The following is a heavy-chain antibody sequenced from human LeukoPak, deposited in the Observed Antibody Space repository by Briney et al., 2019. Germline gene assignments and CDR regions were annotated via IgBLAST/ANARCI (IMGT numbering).Heavy chain of an antibody. CDR2: ISWNSGSI. CDR1: GFTFDDYA. V-gene: IGHV3-9*03. Sequence: GRSLRLSCAASGFTFDDYAMHWVRQAPGKGLEWASGISWNSGSIGYADSVKGRFTISRDNAKNSLYLQMNSLRAEDMALYYCAKGRLRLGELSLASFDYWGQGTLVTVSS. D-gene: IGHD3-16*02. CDR3: AKGRLRLGELSLASFDY. J-gene: IGHJ4*02.